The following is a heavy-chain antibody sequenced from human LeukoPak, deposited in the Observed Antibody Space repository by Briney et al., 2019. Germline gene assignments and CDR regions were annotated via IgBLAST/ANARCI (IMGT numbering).Heavy chain of an antibody. CDR2: IYTSGST. CDR3: ARGDFCSKSNCYLRPMDV. D-gene: IGHD3-3*01. Sequence: SETLSLTCTVSGGSISSYYWSWIRQPAGKGLEWIGRIYTSGSTNYNPSIQSRVTMSVDTAKNQFSLKLRSVTAADTAVYYCARGDFCSKSNCYLRPMDVWGKGTTVTVSS. V-gene: IGHV4-4*07. CDR1: GGSISSYY. J-gene: IGHJ6*03.